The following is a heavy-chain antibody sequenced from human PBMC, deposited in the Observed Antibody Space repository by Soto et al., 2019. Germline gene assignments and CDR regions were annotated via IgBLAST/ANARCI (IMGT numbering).Heavy chain of an antibody. CDR2: CDPEDGET. J-gene: IGHJ3*02. CDR1: GYTLTELS. CDR3: ATARPSLIAVAGSFIIGPDM. D-gene: IGHD6-19*01. Sequence: ASVKVSCKVSGYTLTELSMHWVRQAPGKGLEWMGRCDPEDGETIYAQKLQGRVTMTEDTSTDTAYMELSSLRSEDTAVYYCATARPSLIAVAGSFIIGPDMWGQGTMVTVSS. V-gene: IGHV1-24*01.